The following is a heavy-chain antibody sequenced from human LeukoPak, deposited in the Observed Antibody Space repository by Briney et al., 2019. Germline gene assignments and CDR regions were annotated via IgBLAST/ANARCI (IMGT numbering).Heavy chain of an antibody. Sequence: GASVKVSCKASGYTFTSYGISWVRQAPGQGLEWMGGIIPIFGTANYAQKFQGRVTITADESTSTAYMELSSLRSEDTAVYYCTRGRVGVVPAAPDFDYWGQGTLVTVSS. CDR3: TRGRVGVVPAAPDFDY. V-gene: IGHV1-69*13. D-gene: IGHD2-2*01. CDR2: IIPIFGTA. J-gene: IGHJ4*02. CDR1: GYTFTSYG.